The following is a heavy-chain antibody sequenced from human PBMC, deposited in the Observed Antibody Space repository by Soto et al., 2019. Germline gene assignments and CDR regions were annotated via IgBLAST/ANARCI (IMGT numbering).Heavy chain of an antibody. CDR1: GFTFGNYD. Sequence: EVQLLESGGGLVQPGGSLRLSCAPSGFTFGNYDMSWVRQAPGKGLEWVSSISRDGDRTYDAESVRGRFTISRDNSKNTLSLEMNTLRAEDTAIYYCEKSLSGYGPYWYFDIWGRGTLVTVSS. J-gene: IGHJ2*01. D-gene: IGHD2-15*01. V-gene: IGHV3-23*01. CDR2: ISRDGDRT. CDR3: EKSLSGYGPYWYFDI.